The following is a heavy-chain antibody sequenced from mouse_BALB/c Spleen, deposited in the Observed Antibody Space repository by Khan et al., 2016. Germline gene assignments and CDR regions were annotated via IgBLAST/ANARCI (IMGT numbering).Heavy chain of an antibody. CDR3: ARYGNDDC. CDR2: LHYSAST. Sequence: EVQLQESGPDLVKPSQSLSLTCTVPGYSIPSGSSWRFIRQFAGNKLEWIGYLHYSASTNYNPSLKSRLSITRDTSKNQFFLQLTSVTTQDTATYASARYGNDDCWGGGTL. V-gene: IGHV3-1*02. CDR1: GYSIPSGSS. D-gene: IGHD2-2*01. J-gene: IGHJ3*01.